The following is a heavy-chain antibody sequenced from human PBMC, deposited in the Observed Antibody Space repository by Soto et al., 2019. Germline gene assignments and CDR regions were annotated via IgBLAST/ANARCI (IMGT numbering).Heavy chain of an antibody. CDR2: IYYSGST. CDR1: GGSISSSSYY. V-gene: IGHV4-39*01. Sequence: SETLSLTCTVSGGSISSSSYYWGWIRQPPGKGLEWIGSIYYSGSTYYNPSLKSRVTISVDTSKNQFSLKLSSVTAADTAVYYCARRDIVVVPAANRGWFDPWGQGTLVTVSS. CDR3: ARRDIVVVPAANRGWFDP. J-gene: IGHJ5*02. D-gene: IGHD2-2*01.